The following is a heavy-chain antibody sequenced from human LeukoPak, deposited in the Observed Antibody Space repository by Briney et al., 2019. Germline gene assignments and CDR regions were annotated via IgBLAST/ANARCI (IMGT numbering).Heavy chain of an antibody. CDR1: GFTFSSYA. Sequence: GGSLRLSCAASGFTFSSYAMSWVRQAPGKGLEWVSAISGSGGNTYYADSVKGRFTISRDNSKNTLYLQMNSLRADDTAVYYCARDGPASNWFDPGGQGTLVTVS. J-gene: IGHJ5*02. CDR2: ISGSGGNT. D-gene: IGHD2-2*01. CDR3: ARDGPASNWFDP. V-gene: IGHV3-23*01.